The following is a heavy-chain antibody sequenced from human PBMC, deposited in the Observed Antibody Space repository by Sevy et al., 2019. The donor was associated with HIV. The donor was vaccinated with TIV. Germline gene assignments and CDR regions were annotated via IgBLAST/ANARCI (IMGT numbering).Heavy chain of an antibody. J-gene: IGHJ6*02. CDR2: ISSSSSNI. CDR1: GFTFSSYD. Sequence: GGSLRLSCAASGFTFSSYDMNWVRQAPGKGLEWVSYISSSSSNIYYAGSVKGRFTISRDNAKNSVSVQMNSLRAEDTAVYYCAREGGYTDQGMDVWGQGTTVTVSS. V-gene: IGHV3-48*01. D-gene: IGHD5-12*01. CDR3: AREGGYTDQGMDV.